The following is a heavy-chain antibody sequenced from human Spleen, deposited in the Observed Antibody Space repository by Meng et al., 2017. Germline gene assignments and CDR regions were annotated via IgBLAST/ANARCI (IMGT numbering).Heavy chain of an antibody. J-gene: IGHJ5*02. D-gene: IGHD3-9*01. CDR3: ARDLWELRYKAPFDP. V-gene: IGHV4-31*03. CDR2: IYYSGST. Sequence: LRLSCTVSGGSIRRSGDYWSWIRQYPGKGLEWIGYIYYSGSTSYNPSLKSRVTISVDTSKNQFSLKLSSVTAADTAVYYCARDLWELRYKAPFDPWGQGILVTVSS. CDR1: GGSIRRSGDY.